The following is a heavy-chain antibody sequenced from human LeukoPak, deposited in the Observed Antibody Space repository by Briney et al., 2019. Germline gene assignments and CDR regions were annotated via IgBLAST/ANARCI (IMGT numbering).Heavy chain of an antibody. J-gene: IGHJ4*02. V-gene: IGHV4-39*02. Sequence: SETLSLTCTVSGSSISSSSYYWGWIRQPPGKGLEWIGSIYYSGSTYYNPSLKSRVTISVDTSKNQFSLKLSSVTAEDTAVYYCAKDGGLWVSAHWGDSWGRGTLVTVSS. CDR2: IYYSGST. CDR1: GSSISSSSYY. CDR3: AKDGGLWVSAHWGDS. D-gene: IGHD7-27*01.